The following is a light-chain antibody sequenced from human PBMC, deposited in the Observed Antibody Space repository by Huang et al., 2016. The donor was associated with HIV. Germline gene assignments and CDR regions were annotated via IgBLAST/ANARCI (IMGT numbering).Light chain of an antibody. Sequence: DIVMTQSPGSLTVSLGERASINCTSSQPLLSTANNKSYLVWYQQKPRQPPKALIYWASNRESGVPERFSGSGSGTDFTLTISSLQAEDVALYYCQQYYSASITFGQGTRVEI. J-gene: IGKJ5*01. CDR2: WAS. CDR1: QPLLSTANNKSY. CDR3: QQYYSASIT. V-gene: IGKV4-1*01.